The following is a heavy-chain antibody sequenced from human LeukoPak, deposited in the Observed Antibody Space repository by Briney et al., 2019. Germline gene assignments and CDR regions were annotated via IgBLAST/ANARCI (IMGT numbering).Heavy chain of an antibody. Sequence: QPGGSLRLSCAASGFILNNYAMSWVRQAPGKGLEWVSAISGSGDSTYYADPMKGRFTISRDNSKNTLYLQMNSLRAEDTAIYYCARRATPSPHFDYWGQGTLVAVPS. CDR3: ARRATPSPHFDY. D-gene: IGHD2-15*01. V-gene: IGHV3-23*01. J-gene: IGHJ4*02. CDR2: ISGSGDST. CDR1: GFILNNYA.